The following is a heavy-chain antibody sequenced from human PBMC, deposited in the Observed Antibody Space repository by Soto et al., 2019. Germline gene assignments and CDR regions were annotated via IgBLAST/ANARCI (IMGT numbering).Heavy chain of an antibody. CDR3: AKETYYDFWSGYYSMYYFDY. D-gene: IGHD3-3*01. J-gene: IGHJ4*02. Sequence: GGSLRLSCAASGFTFSSYAMSWVRQAPGKGLEWVSAISGSGGSTYYADSVKGRFTISRDNSKNTLYLQMNSLRAEDTAVYYCAKETYYDFWSGYYSMYYFDYWGQGTLVTVSS. V-gene: IGHV3-23*01. CDR1: GFTFSSYA. CDR2: ISGSGGST.